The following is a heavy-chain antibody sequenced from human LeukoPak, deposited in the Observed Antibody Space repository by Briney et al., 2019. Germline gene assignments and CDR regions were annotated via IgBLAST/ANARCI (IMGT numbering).Heavy chain of an antibody. J-gene: IGHJ4*02. CDR2: ISGSGSNT. CDR3: ARERLVVGSAYFDF. D-gene: IGHD1-26*01. Sequence: GGSLRLSCAASGFTSSDHYMDWVRQAPGKGLEWVSAISGSGSNTYYADSLRGRFTISRDNSKNTVLLQMNSLRAEDTAEYYCARERLVVGSAYFDFWGQGTLVTVSS. CDR1: GFTSSDHY. V-gene: IGHV3-23*01.